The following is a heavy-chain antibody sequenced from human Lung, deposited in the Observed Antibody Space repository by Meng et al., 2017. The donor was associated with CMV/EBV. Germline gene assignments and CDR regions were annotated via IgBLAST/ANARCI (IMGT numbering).Heavy chain of an antibody. CDR1: GFTFSNYA. CDR3: GRSNHFDY. D-gene: IGHD1-14*01. Sequence: EVQLLESGGGLVQPGGSLCLTCAASGFTFSNYAMNCVRQAPGKGLEWVSTISQSGDATYYADSVQGRFTISRENSKNTLFLQMNSLRADDTAVYYCGRSNHFDYWGQGTLGTVS. J-gene: IGHJ4*02. V-gene: IGHV3-23*01. CDR2: ISQSGDAT.